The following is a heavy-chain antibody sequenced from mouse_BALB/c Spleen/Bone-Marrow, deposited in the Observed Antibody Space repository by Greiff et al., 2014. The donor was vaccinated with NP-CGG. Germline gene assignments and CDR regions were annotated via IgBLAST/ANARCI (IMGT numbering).Heavy chain of an antibody. Sequence: QVQLQQPGAELVRPGTSVKVSCKGSGYAFTNYLIEWVKQRPGQGLEWIGVINSGSGGTKYNEKFKGKTTLTADKSSSTAYMQLSSLTSDDSAVCFCARAITDAMDYWGQGTSVTVSS. CDR1: GYAFTNYL. J-gene: IGHJ4*01. V-gene: IGHV1-54*01. D-gene: IGHD2-4*01. CDR3: ARAITDAMDY. CDR2: INSGSGGT.